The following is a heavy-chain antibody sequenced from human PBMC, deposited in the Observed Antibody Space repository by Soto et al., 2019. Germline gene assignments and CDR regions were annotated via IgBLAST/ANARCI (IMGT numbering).Heavy chain of an antibody. CDR2: INPNSGGT. J-gene: IGHJ6*02. V-gene: IGHV1-2*02. CDR1: GYTFTVYY. D-gene: IGHD3-16*01. Sequence: GASVKVSSKASGYTFTVYYMHWVRQAPGQGLEWMGWINPNSGGTNYAQKFQGRVTMTRDTSISTAYMELISLKSDDTAVYYSARDRGGEMAADYYYYGMDVWRQGTTVTVSS. CDR3: ARDRGGEMAADYYYYGMDV.